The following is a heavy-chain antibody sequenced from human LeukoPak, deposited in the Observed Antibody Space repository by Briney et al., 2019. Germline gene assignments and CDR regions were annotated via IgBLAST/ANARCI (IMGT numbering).Heavy chain of an antibody. Sequence: GASVKVSCKTSGYTFTSYGISWVRQAPGQGLEWMGWISGHNDKTKYAEKFQGRVAMTTDTSTTTAYMELRSLRSDDTAVYYCARDRVAVVHAGIGGRPGPWGQGTQVTVSS. V-gene: IGHV1-18*01. CDR2: ISGHNDKT. CDR3: ARDRVAVVHAGIGGRPGP. J-gene: IGHJ5*02. D-gene: IGHD2-2*01. CDR1: GYTFTSYG.